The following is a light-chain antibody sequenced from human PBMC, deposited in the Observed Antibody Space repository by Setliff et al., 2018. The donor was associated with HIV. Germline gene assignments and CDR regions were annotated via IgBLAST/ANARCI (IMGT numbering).Light chain of an antibody. CDR1: STDIGHYGL. V-gene: IGLV2-23*02. CDR3: CAYAGSDTCA. CDR2: DVN. Sequence: QSVLRQPASVSGSPGQSITISCTGTSTDIGHYGLVSWYQQHPGRAPQLILFDVNKRPSGVSSRFFGSKSGNTASLSISGLQAGDEADYFCCAYAGSDTCAFGTGTKVTVL. J-gene: IGLJ1*01.